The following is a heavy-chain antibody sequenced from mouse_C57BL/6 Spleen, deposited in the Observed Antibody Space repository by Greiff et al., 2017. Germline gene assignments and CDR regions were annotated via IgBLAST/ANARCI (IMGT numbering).Heavy chain of an antibody. CDR2: INPSTGGT. CDR3: ARTTVVARDAMDY. V-gene: IGHV1-42*01. CDR1: GYSFTGYY. D-gene: IGHD1-1*01. J-gene: IGHJ4*01. Sequence: VQLQQSGPELVKPGASVKISCKASGYSFTGYYMNWVKQSPDKSLEWIGEINPSTGGTTYNQKFKAKATLTVDKSSSTAYMQLKSLTSEDSAVYDCARTTVVARDAMDYWGQGTSVTVSS.